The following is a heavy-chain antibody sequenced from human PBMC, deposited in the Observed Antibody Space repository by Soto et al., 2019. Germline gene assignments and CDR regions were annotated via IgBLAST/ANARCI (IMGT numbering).Heavy chain of an antibody. V-gene: IGHV3-7*04. CDR2: IRQDGSEK. CDR3: AREIVVARGASYFDY. D-gene: IGHD2-2*01. CDR1: GFTFSSNW. Sequence: GGSLRLSCVGSGFTFSSNWMTWVRQAPGKGLEWVGNIRQDGSEKNYVESVEGRFTISRDNAKNSLYLQMNSLRAEDTAFYYCAREIVVARGASYFDYWGPGTLVTVS. J-gene: IGHJ4*02.